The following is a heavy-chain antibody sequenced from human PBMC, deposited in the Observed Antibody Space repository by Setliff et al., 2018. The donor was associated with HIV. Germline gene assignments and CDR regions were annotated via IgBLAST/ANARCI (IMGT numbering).Heavy chain of an antibody. Sequence: GASVKVSCKASGYTLTDHFLHWVRQAPGQGLEWMAWINPENGEAKYAQKFQGRVTVTRDTSINTGYMELRSLRSDDTAVYYCARSRLFRLGDLLLMGHGLNLWGQGTKVTVSS. V-gene: IGHV1-2*02. CDR1: GYTLTDHF. J-gene: IGHJ3*01. CDR3: ARSRLFRLGDLLLMGHGLNL. D-gene: IGHD3-16*01. CDR2: INPENGEA.